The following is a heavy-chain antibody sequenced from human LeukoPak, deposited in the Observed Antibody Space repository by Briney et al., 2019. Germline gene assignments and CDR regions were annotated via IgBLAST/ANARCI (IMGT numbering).Heavy chain of an antibody. J-gene: IGHJ6*02. CDR2: IYYSGSS. V-gene: IGHV4-59*12. CDR1: VGSLSSYY. CDR3: ARGKTVYYYYGMDV. Sequence: SETLSLTCTGSVGSLSSYYWSWLRQPPGKGLEWIGYIYYSGSSNYNPSLKSRVTISVDTSKNQFSLKLSSVTAADTAVYYCARGKTVYYYYGMDVWGQGTTVTVSS. D-gene: IGHD1-14*01.